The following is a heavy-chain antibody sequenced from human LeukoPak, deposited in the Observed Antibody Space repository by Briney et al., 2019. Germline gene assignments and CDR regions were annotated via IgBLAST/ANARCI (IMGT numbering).Heavy chain of an antibody. CDR1: GGSISSYY. D-gene: IGHD1-26*01. J-gene: IGHJ3*02. CDR3: AREYSGSYYAFDI. V-gene: IGHV4-59*01. CDR2: IYYSGST. Sequence: PSETLSLTCTVSGGSISSYYWSWIRQPPGKGLEWIGYIYYSGSTNYNPSLKSRVTISVDTSKNQFSLKLSSVTAADTAVYYCAREYSGSYYAFDIWGQGTMVTVSS.